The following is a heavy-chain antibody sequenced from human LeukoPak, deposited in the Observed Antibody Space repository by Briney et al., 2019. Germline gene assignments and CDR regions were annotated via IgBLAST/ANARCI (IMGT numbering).Heavy chain of an antibody. CDR3: ARVWGEFSSSWPDY. Sequence: ASVKVSCRASGYXFTSYGISWVRQAPGQGLEWMGWISAYNGNTNYAQKLQGRVTMTTDTSTSTAYMELRSLRSDDTAVYYCARVWGEFSSSWPDYWGQGTLVTVSS. CDR2: ISAYNGNT. D-gene: IGHD6-13*01. V-gene: IGHV1-18*01. J-gene: IGHJ4*02. CDR1: GYXFTSYG.